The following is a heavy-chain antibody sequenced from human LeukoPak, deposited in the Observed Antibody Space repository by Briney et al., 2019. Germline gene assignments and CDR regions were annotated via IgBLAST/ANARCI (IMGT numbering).Heavy chain of an antibody. D-gene: IGHD3-16*01. J-gene: IGHJ5*02. CDR1: GFTFSSYA. Sequence: GGSLRLSCAASGFTFSSYAMHWVRQAPGKGLEWVAVIRYDGSNKYYADSVKGRFTISRDNSKNTLYLQMNSLRAEDTAVYYCARDYAGENWFDPWGQGTLVTVSS. CDR3: ARDYAGENWFDP. CDR2: IRYDGSNK. V-gene: IGHV3-33*08.